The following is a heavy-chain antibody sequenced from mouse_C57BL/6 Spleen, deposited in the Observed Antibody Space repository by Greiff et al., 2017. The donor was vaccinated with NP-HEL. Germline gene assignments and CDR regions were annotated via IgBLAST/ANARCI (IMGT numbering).Heavy chain of an antibody. D-gene: IGHD1-3*01. J-gene: IGHJ4*01. Sequence: QVQLKESGAELVKPGASVKLSCKASGYTFTEYTIHWVKQRSGQGLEWIGWFYPGSGSIKYNEKFKDKATLTADKSSSTVYMELSRLTSEDSAVYFCARHEFDGTSYYYAMDYWGQGTSVTVSS. V-gene: IGHV1-62-2*01. CDR3: ARHEFDGTSYYYAMDY. CDR2: FYPGSGSI. CDR1: GYTFTEYT.